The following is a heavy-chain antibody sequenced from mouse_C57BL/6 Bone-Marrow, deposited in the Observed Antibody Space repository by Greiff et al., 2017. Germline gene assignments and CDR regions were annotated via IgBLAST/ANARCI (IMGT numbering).Heavy chain of an antibody. CDR2: SSDGGSSP. D-gene: IGHD3-1*01. CDR3: SIEGLRGYFDV. V-gene: IGHV5-4*01. CDR1: GFTFSSYA. J-gene: IGHJ1*03. Sequence: EVQLVESGGGLVKPGGSLKLSCAASGFTFSSYALSWVRQTPEKRLEWVATSSDGGSSPYSPDNVKGRFPISRDNAKHNLYLQMSHLKSEDTAMYYGSIEGLRGYFDVWGTGTTVTVSS.